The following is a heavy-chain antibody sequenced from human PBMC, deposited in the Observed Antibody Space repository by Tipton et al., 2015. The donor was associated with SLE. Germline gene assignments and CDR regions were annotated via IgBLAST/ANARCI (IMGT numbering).Heavy chain of an antibody. CDR1: GGSISSGSYY. D-gene: IGHD3-22*01. CDR3: ARGVAYYYDFGALDI. J-gene: IGHJ3*02. CDR2: ISYSGST. Sequence: LRLSCTVSGGSISSGSYYWTWIRQSPGKGLEWIGTISYSGSTYYNPSLKSRVTISVDTSKNQFSLKLSSVTAADTAVYYCARGVAYYYDFGALDIWGQGTMVTVSS. V-gene: IGHV4-39*01.